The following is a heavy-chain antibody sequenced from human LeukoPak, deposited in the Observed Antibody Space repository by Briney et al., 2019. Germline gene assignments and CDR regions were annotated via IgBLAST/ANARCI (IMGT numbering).Heavy chain of an antibody. V-gene: IGHV3-30-3*02. CDR1: GFTFSSYA. Sequence: TGGSLRLSCAASGFTFSSYAMHWVRQAPGKGLEWVAAISYDGSNKYYADSVKGRFTISRDNSKNTLYLQMNSLRAEDTAVYYCAKSSGYCSSTSCYRPIVDDYWGQGTLVTVSS. J-gene: IGHJ4*02. D-gene: IGHD2-2*02. CDR3: AKSSGYCSSTSCYRPIVDDY. CDR2: ISYDGSNK.